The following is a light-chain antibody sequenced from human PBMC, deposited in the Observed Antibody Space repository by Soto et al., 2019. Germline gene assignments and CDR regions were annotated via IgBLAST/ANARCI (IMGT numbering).Light chain of an antibody. CDR2: AAF. J-gene: IGKJ3*01. CDR1: QGINNY. Sequence: DIQMTQSPSSLSASVGDRVTITCRASQGINNYLTWYQQKPGKVPKLLIYAAFTFQSGGPSRFSGRGSGTDFTLTICSLQPGVVAAYYCETYNSAPFTFGPGTKVDIE. CDR3: ETYNSAPFT. V-gene: IGKV1-27*01.